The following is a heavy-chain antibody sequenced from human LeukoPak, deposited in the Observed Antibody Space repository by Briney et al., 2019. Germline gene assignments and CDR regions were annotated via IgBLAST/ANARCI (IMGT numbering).Heavy chain of an antibody. V-gene: IGHV4-59*01. Sequence: SETLSLTCTVSGGSISSYYGSWIRQPPGKGLEWVGYIYYSGTTNYNPSLKSRVTISVDTSKNQFSLKLSSVTAADTAVYYCARDNRIVAMNWFDPWGQGTLVTVSS. CDR2: IYYSGTT. CDR3: ARDNRIVAMNWFDP. D-gene: IGHD3-22*01. J-gene: IGHJ5*02. CDR1: GGSISSYY.